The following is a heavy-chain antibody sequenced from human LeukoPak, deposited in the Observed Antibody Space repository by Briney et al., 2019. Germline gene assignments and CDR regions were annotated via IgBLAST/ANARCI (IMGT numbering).Heavy chain of an antibody. D-gene: IGHD3-22*01. CDR1: GFTFSSYN. CDR2: ISSSSRTI. J-gene: IGHJ6*03. Sequence: GGSLRLSCAASGFTFSSYNMNWVRQAPGKGLEWVSYISSSSRTIYYADSVKGRFTISRDNAKNSLYLQMNSLRAEDTAVYYCAREGDYDSSGYYPPYYYYYYMDVWGKGTTVTVSS. CDR3: AREGDYDSSGYYPPYYYYYYMDV. V-gene: IGHV3-48*01.